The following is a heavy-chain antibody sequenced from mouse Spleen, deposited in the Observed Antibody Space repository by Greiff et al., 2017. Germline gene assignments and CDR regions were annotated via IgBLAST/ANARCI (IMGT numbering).Heavy chain of an antibody. CDR1: GYAFSSSW. J-gene: IGHJ1*01. CDR3: ARINRYHWYFDV. V-gene: IGHV1-82*01. Sequence: QVQLQQSGPELVKPGASVKISCKASGYAFSSSWMNWVKQRPGKGLEWIGRIYPGDGDTNYNGKFKGKATLTADKSSSTAYMQLSSLTSEDSAVYFCARINRYHWYFDVWGAGTTVTVSS. CDR2: IYPGDGDT. D-gene: IGHD2-14*01.